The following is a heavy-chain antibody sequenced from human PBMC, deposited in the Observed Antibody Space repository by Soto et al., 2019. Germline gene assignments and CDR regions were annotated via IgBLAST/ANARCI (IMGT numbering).Heavy chain of an antibody. CDR3: TRRSGIAVTDSNYHGMDV. CDR2: ISFDGTNK. D-gene: IGHD6-19*01. CDR1: GFSFSSYP. J-gene: IGHJ6*02. V-gene: IGHV3-30-3*01. Sequence: VQLVESGGGVVQPGASLRLSCAASGFSFSSYPMHWVRLAPGKGLEWVTLISFDGTNKYYADSVKGRFTISRDDSKNTLYLQMNSLRAEDTAVYYCTRRSGIAVTDSNYHGMDVWGQGTTVTVSS.